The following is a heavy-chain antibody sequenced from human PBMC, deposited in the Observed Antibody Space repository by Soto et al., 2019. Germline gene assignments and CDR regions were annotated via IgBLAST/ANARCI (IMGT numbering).Heavy chain of an antibody. CDR2: IYYSGST. CDR1: GGSISSSSYY. D-gene: IGHD4-17*01. V-gene: IGHV4-39*01. CDR3: ARHQTVTSSGFDY. J-gene: IGHJ4*02. Sequence: QLRLQESGPGLVKPSETLSLTCTVSGGSISSSSYYWGWIRQPPGKGLEWIGSIYYSGSTYYNPSLKRRVPISVDTSRNQFSLNLSSVTAADTAVYYCARHQTVTSSGFDYWGQGTLVTVSS.